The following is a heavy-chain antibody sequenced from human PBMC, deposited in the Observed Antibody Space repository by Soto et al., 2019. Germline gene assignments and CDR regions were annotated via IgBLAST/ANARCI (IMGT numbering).Heavy chain of an antibody. V-gene: IGHV3-33*08. Sequence: GSLRLSCAASGFTFSSYAMSWVRQAPGKGLEWVAVIWYDGSNKYYADSVKGRFTISRDNSKNTLYLQMNSLRAEDTAVYYCARDYDSSGYPRYYFDYWGQGTLVTVSS. D-gene: IGHD3-22*01. J-gene: IGHJ4*02. CDR3: ARDYDSSGYPRYYFDY. CDR2: IWYDGSNK. CDR1: GFTFSSYA.